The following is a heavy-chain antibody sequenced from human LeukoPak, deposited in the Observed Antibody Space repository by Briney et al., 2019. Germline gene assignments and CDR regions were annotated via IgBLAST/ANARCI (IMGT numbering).Heavy chain of an antibody. CDR1: GFTFSSYA. V-gene: IGHV3-23*01. Sequence: GSLRLSCAASGFTFSSYAMSWVRQAPGKGLEWGSAISGSGGSTYYADSVKGRFTISRDNSKNTLYLQMNSLRAEDTAVYYCAKGSHSGSYHRNFDYWGQGTLVTVSS. D-gene: IGHD1-26*01. CDR3: AKGSHSGSYHRNFDY. CDR2: ISGSGGST. J-gene: IGHJ4*02.